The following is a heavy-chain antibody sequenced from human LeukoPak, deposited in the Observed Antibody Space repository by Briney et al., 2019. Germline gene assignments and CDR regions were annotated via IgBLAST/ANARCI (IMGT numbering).Heavy chain of an antibody. CDR2: IYSSGST. CDR3: ARDLSGSYFSVFYY. Sequence: PSETLSLTCTVSGGSLSTYYWSWIRQPPGKGLEWIGYIYSSGSTNYNPSLKSRVTISVDTSKNQFSLKLSSVTAADTAVYYCARDLSGSYFSVFYYWGLGTLVTVSS. V-gene: IGHV4-59*01. CDR1: GGSLSTYY. J-gene: IGHJ4*02. D-gene: IGHD1-26*01.